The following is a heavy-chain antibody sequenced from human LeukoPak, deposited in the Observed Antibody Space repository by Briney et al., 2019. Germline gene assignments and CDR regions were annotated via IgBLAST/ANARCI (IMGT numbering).Heavy chain of an antibody. J-gene: IGHJ3*02. D-gene: IGHD3-22*01. V-gene: IGHV4-59*11. CDR3: ARARNYYDSSGFYYEGDAFDI. CDR1: GGSISSHH. CDR2: IYSSGST. Sequence: SETLSLTCTVSGGSISSHHGSWIRQPPGKGRECIGYIYSSGSTNYNPSLQSRVTISVDTSKNQFSLKLRSATAADTAVYYCARARNYYDSSGFYYEGDAFDIWGQGTMVTVSS.